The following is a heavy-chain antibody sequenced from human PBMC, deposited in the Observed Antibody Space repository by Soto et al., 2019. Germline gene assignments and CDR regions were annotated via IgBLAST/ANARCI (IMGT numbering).Heavy chain of an antibody. V-gene: IGHV5-10-1*01. D-gene: IGHD6-19*01. Sequence: GEYLKISCKGSGSSLTNIWIHWVRQMPWKGLEWIGRIDPPDSVTTYNPSFQGRVAMSADKSVNTAYLQWSSLKASDTAMYYCASGGDASGHHALDVWALGTMVTVSS. CDR2: IDPPDSVT. CDR1: GSSLTNIW. J-gene: IGHJ3*01. CDR3: ASGGDASGHHALDV.